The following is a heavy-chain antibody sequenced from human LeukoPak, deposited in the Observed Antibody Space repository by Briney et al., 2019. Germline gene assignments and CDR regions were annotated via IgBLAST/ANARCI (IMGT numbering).Heavy chain of an antibody. CDR2: MRYDGSNK. J-gene: IGHJ4*02. D-gene: IGHD4-17*01. CDR3: AKDFYGAKSLFDY. CDR1: AFTFSSYG. Sequence: GGSLRLSCAAAAFTFSSYGLHWVRQASGKGLEWVAFMRYDGSNKYYADSVKGRFTISRDNSKNTLYLQMNSLRAEDTAVYYCAKDFYGAKSLFDYWGQGTLVTVSS. V-gene: IGHV3-30*02.